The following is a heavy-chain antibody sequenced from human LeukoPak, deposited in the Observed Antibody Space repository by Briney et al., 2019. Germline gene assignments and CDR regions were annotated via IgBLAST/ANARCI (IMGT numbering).Heavy chain of an antibody. CDR1: GFTFSSYS. V-gene: IGHV3-21*01. J-gene: IGHJ4*02. CDR3: AKDVGYCSSTSCLGPFDY. CDR2: ISSSSSYI. D-gene: IGHD2-2*01. Sequence: AGGSLRLSCAASGFTFSSYSMNWVRQAPGKGLEWVSSISSSSSYIYYADSVKGRFTISRDNSKNTLYLQMNSLRAEDTAVYYCAKDVGYCSSTSCLGPFDYWGQGTLVTVSS.